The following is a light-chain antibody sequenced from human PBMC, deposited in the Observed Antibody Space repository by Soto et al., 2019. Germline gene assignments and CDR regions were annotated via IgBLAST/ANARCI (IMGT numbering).Light chain of an antibody. J-gene: IGKJ4*01. V-gene: IGKV1-5*03. Sequence: DIQMTQSPATLSASVGDRVTIGCRASQSISGWLAWYQQKPGKAPKLLIYKASILESEVASRFSGSRSATEFTLTISSLQPEDFASYYCQQYETFPLTFGGGTKV. CDR2: KAS. CDR1: QSISGW. CDR3: QQYETFPLT.